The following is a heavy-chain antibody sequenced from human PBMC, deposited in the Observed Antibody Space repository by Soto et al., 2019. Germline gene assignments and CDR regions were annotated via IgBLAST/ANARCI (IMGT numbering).Heavy chain of an antibody. Sequence: ASVKVSCNASGYTFTSYGSSWVRQAAGQGLEWMGWISAYNGNTNYAQKLQGRVTMTTDTSTSTTYMELRSLRSDDTAVYYCAGGGPNSWSHFNLVYYFDYWGQGTLVTVSS. CDR2: ISAYNGNT. CDR1: GYTFTSYG. V-gene: IGHV1-18*01. D-gene: IGHD1-26*01. J-gene: IGHJ4*02. CDR3: AGGGPNSWSHFNLVYYFDY.